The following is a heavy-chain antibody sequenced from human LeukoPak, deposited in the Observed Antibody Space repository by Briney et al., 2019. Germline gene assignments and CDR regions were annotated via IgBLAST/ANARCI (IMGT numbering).Heavy chain of an antibody. D-gene: IGHD6-19*01. J-gene: IGHJ4*02. CDR2: ISGGGDYT. Sequence: GGSLRLSCGASGFTFSSYIMTWVRQAPGKGLELVSVISGGGDYTYYTDSVRGRFTISRDNSKNTLYLQMNSLTAEDTAIYYCAKDLRGSSGYVDYWGQGTLVTVSS. CDR3: AKDLRGSSGYVDY. CDR1: GFTFSSYI. V-gene: IGHV3-23*01.